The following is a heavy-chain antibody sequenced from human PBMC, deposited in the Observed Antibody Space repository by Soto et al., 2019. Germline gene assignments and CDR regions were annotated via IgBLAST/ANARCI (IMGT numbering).Heavy chain of an antibody. CDR2: VVPKIGSI. D-gene: IGHD1-20*01. Sequence: QVQLVQSGAEVKKPGSSVKVSCKAPGGTFSRYTINWVRQAPGQGLEWMGRVVPKIGSINFTRTCQGRLTLTADKSTRTAFLELSSLRPEDTAVYYCTRGGSESNWNDGHCEYWGQGTQVTVSS. V-gene: IGHV1-69*08. J-gene: IGHJ4*02. CDR1: GGTFSRYT. CDR3: TRGGSESNWNDGHCEY.